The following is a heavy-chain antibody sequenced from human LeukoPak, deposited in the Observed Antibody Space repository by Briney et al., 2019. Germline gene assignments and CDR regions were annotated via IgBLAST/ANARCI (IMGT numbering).Heavy chain of an antibody. CDR2: INPNSGDT. CDR3: ARDPPPYYYDSSGYSDY. Sequence: ASVKVSCTASGYIFTGYYMHWVRQAPGQGLEWMGWINPNSGDTNYAQKFQGRVTMTRDTSISTAYMELSRLRSDDTAVYYCARDPPPYYYDSSGYSDYWGQGTLVTVSS. J-gene: IGHJ4*02. V-gene: IGHV1-2*02. D-gene: IGHD3-22*01. CDR1: GYIFTGYY.